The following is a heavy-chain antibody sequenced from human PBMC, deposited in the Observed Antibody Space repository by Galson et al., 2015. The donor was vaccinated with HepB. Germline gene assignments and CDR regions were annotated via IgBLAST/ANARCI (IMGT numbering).Heavy chain of an antibody. Sequence: SLRLSCAVSGFTFSDYYMSWIRQAPGKGLEWVSYITSTSSYRNYADSVKGRFTTSRDNAKNSLYLQMNSLRPEDTALYYCARVPEERGFDSYFDYWGQGTLVTVSS. D-gene: IGHD5-12*01. J-gene: IGHJ4*02. CDR1: GFTFSDYY. CDR3: ARVPEERGFDSYFDY. CDR2: ITSTSSYR. V-gene: IGHV3-11*05.